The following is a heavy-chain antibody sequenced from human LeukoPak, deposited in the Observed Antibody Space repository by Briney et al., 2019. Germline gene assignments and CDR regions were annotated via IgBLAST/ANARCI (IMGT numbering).Heavy chain of an antibody. CDR1: GFTFSSYW. CDR3: TRVGYIDEGIDY. J-gene: IGHJ4*02. D-gene: IGHD5-24*01. Sequence: GGSLRLSCAASGFTFSSYWMNWARQAPGKGLEWVASINHNGNVNYYVDSVKGRFTISRDNAKNSLYLQMSNLRAEDTAIYYCTRVGYIDEGIDYWGQGTLVTVSS. CDR2: INHNGNVN. V-gene: IGHV3-7*04.